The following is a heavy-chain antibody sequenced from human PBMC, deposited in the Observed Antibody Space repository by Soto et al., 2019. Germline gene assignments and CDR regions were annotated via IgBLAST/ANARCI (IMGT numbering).Heavy chain of an antibody. J-gene: IGHJ4*02. Sequence: QVQLVESGGGVVQPGRSLSLLCAASGFTFSSYAMHGVRQAPGRGLEWVAVISYDGSNKYYADSVKGRFTISRDNSKNTLYLQMNSLRAEDTAVYYCARDERQWELLYYFDYWGQGTLVTVSS. CDR3: ARDERQWELLYYFDY. CDR2: ISYDGSNK. V-gene: IGHV3-30-3*01. CDR1: GFTFSSYA. D-gene: IGHD1-26*01.